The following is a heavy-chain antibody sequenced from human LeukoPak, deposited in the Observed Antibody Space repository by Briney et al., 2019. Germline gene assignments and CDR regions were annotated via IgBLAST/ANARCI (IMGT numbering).Heavy chain of an antibody. Sequence: PGGSLRLSCAASGFTFSSYGMSWVRQAPGKGLEWVSGISGSGGRTYFADSVKGRFTISRDNSKNTLYLQMNSLRAEDTAVYYCARAKPKNMVRGLIMRRESRYYFDYWGQGTLVTVSS. CDR2: ISGSGGRT. D-gene: IGHD3-10*01. V-gene: IGHV3-23*01. CDR1: GFTFSSYG. CDR3: ARAKPKNMVRGLIMRRESRYYFDY. J-gene: IGHJ4*02.